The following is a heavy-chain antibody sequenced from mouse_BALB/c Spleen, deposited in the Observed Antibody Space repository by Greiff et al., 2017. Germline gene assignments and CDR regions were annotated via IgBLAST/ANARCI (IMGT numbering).Heavy chain of an antibody. CDR3: ASPIYYDYDVVWFAY. CDR2: IHYSGST. CDR1: GYSITSGYS. J-gene: IGHJ3*01. Sequence: EVQLKESGPDLVKPSQSLSLTCTVTGYSITSGYSWHWIRQFPGNKLEWMGYIHYSGSTNYNPSLKSRISITRDTSKNQFFLQLNSVTTEDTATYYCASPIYYDYDVVWFAYWGQGTLVTVSA. V-gene: IGHV3-1*02. D-gene: IGHD2-4*01.